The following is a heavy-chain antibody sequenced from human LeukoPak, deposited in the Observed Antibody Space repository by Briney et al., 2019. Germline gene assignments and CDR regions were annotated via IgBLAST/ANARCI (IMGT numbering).Heavy chain of an antibody. V-gene: IGHV6-1*01. J-gene: IGHJ5*02. CDR1: GDSVSSNSAA. D-gene: IGHD3-9*01. CDR2: TYYRSKWYN. CDR3: AGSPSTVDGWFDP. Sequence: SQTLSLTCAISGDSVSSNSAAWNWIRQSPPRGLEWLGRTYYRSKWYNDYAVSVKSRITINPDTSKNQFSLQLNSVTPEDTAVYYCAGSPSTVDGWFDPWGQGTLVTVSS.